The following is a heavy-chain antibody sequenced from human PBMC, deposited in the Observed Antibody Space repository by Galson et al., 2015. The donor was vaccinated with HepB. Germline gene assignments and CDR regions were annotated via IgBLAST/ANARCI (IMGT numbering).Heavy chain of an antibody. CDR1: GASINTNIW. Sequence: ETLSLTCVVSGASINTNIWGSWVRQAPGKGLEWIGEIYHNGNTIYNPSLQSRVTISVDKSKNQFSLNLNSVTAADTAVYYCALRHLWSPNNFDYWGQGTLVIVSS. V-gene: IGHV4/OR15-8*02. D-gene: IGHD3-10*01. CDR3: ALRHLWSPNNFDY. J-gene: IGHJ4*02. CDR2: IYHNGNT.